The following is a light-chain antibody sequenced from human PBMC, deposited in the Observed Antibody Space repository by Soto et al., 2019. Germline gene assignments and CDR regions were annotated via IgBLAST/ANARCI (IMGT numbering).Light chain of an antibody. CDR3: QKYHSAPFP. J-gene: IGKJ3*01. Sequence: DIQMTQSPSSLSASVGDRVTITCRASQAISNSLAWYQQKPGKVPKVLIYAASTLQSGVPSRFSGSGSGTDLTLTITSLQPEDVATYFCQKYHSAPFPFGPGTKLHIK. CDR2: AAS. V-gene: IGKV1-27*01. CDR1: QAISNS.